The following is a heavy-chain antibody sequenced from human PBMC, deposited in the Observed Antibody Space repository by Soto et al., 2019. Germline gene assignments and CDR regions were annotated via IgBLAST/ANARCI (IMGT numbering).Heavy chain of an antibody. Sequence: EVQLLESGGGLVQPGGSLRLSCAASGFTFSSYAMSWVHQAPGKGLEWVSAISGSGGSTYYADSVKGRFTISRDNSKNTLYLQMNSLRAEDTAVYYCAKDQEVPSRFGELLRGYGMDVWGQGTTVTVSS. CDR1: GFTFSSYA. J-gene: IGHJ6*02. D-gene: IGHD1-26*01. CDR3: AKDQEVPSRFGELLRGYGMDV. V-gene: IGHV3-23*01. CDR2: ISGSGGST.